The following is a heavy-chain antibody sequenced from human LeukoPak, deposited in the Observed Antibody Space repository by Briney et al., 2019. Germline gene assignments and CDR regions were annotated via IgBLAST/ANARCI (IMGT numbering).Heavy chain of an antibody. CDR2: FEPEDGEP. D-gene: IGHD2-2*01. V-gene: IGHV1-24*01. CDR3: ATECLRAVPAANPYYYFGMDV. Sequence: ASVKVSCKLSGYTLTELSMQWVRQAPGKGLERMGGFEPEDGEPIYAQKFQGRVTMTEDTSTDTAYMELSSLRSEDTAVYYCATECLRAVPAANPYYYFGMDVWGKGTTVTVSS. CDR1: GYTLTELS. J-gene: IGHJ6*04.